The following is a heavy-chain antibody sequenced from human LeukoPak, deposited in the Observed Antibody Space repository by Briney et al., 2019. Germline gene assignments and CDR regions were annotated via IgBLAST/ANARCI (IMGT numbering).Heavy chain of an antibody. V-gene: IGHV4-4*07. D-gene: IGHD3-9*01. Sequence: SETLSLTCIVSGGSISSYYWSWIRQPAGKGLEWIGRIYTSGSTDYNPSLKSRVTMSVDTSKNQFSLKLNSLTAADTAVYYCAREDILTGYFPFSDYWGHGTLVTVSS. J-gene: IGHJ4*01. CDR3: AREDILTGYFPFSDY. CDR1: GGSISSYY. CDR2: IYTSGST.